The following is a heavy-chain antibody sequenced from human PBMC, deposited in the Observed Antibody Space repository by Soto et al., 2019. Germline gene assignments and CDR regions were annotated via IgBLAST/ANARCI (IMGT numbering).Heavy chain of an antibody. J-gene: IGHJ6*02. V-gene: IGHV3-23*01. CDR3: AKDADLAAAGTNYGMDV. Sequence: GGSLRLSCAASGFTFSGYGMNWVRQAPGKGLEWVSAISGSGGATYYADSVKGRFTISRDNSKNTMYLQMNSLRAEDTAIYYCAKDADLAAAGTNYGMDVWGQGTTVTVSS. CDR2: ISGSGGAT. CDR1: GFTFSGYG. D-gene: IGHD6-13*01.